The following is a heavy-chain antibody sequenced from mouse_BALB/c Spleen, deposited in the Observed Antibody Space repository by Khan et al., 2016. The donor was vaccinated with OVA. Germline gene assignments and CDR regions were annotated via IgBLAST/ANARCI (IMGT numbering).Heavy chain of an antibody. Sequence: EVQLQESGPDLVKPSQSLSLTCTVTGYSITSDYAWNWIRQFPGNKLEWMGYINYSGSTTYDPSLKSRISITRDTSKNQFFLQLNSVTAEDTATYYCARWFTYWGQGTLVTVSA. CDR2: INYSGST. V-gene: IGHV3-2*02. CDR1: GYSITSDYA. J-gene: IGHJ3*01. CDR3: ARWFTY.